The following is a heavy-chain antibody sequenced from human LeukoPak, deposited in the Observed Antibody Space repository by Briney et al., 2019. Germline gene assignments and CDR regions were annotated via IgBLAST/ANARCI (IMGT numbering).Heavy chain of an antibody. CDR2: ISGSGGST. CDR1: GFTFSSYA. CDR3: ATPGPRLRYFDWSLDYYGMDV. V-gene: IGHV3-23*01. Sequence: PAGGSLRLSCAASGFTFSSYAMSWVRQAPGKGLEWVSAISGSGGSTYYADSVKGRFTISRDNSKNTLYLQMNSLRAEDTAVYYCATPGPRLRYFDWSLDYYGMDVWGQGTTVTVSS. D-gene: IGHD3-9*01. J-gene: IGHJ6*02.